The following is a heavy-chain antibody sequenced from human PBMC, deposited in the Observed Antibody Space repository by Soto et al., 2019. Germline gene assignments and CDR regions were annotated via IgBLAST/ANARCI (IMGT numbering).Heavy chain of an antibody. Sequence: SETLSLTCTFSGGSISSGGYYWSWIRQHPGKGLEWIGYIYYSGSTYYNPSLKSRVTISVDTSKNQFSLKLSSVTAADTAVYYCAGFFGAAAGRRYCGGDCYSGFDYWGQGTLVTVSS. CDR3: AGFFGAAAGRRYCGGDCYSGFDY. CDR1: GGSISSGGYY. V-gene: IGHV4-31*03. D-gene: IGHD2-21*02. CDR2: IYYSGST. J-gene: IGHJ4*02.